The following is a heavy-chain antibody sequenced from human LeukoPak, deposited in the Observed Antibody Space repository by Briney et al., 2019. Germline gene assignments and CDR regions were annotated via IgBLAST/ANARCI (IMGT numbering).Heavy chain of an antibody. V-gene: IGHV4-38-2*01. CDR3: ARRSLGYQLLNRDWYFDL. J-gene: IGHJ2*01. D-gene: IGHD2-2*01. CDR1: GYSISSGYY. Sequence: SETLSLTCAASGYSISSGYYWGWIRQPPGKGLEWIGSIYHSGSTYYNPSLKSRVTISVDTSKNQFSLKLSSVTAADTAVYYCARRSLGYQLLNRDWYFDLWGRGTLVTVSS. CDR2: IYHSGST.